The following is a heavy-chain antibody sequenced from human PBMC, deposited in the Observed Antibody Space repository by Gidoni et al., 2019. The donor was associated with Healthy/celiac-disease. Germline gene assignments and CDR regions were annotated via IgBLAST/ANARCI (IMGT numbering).Heavy chain of an antibody. V-gene: IGHV3-66*02. CDR1: GLTVSRNY. D-gene: IGHD1-26*01. CDR2: IYSGGST. Sequence: EVQLVESGGGLVQPGGSLRLACAASGLTVSRNYMSWVRQAPGKGLEWVSVIYSGGSTYYADSVKGRFTISRDNSKNTLYLQMNSLRAEDTAVYYCARPIVGATDYWGQGTLVTVSS. CDR3: ARPIVGATDY. J-gene: IGHJ4*02.